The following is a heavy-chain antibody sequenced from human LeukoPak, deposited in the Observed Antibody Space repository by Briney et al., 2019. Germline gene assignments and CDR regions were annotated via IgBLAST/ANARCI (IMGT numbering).Heavy chain of an antibody. CDR2: ISSSSSYI. J-gene: IGHJ4*02. V-gene: IGHV3-21*01. Sequence: GGSLRLSCAASGFTFSSYTMNWVRQAPGKGLEWVSSISSSSSYIYYADSVKGRFTISRDNAKNSLYLQMNSLRAEDTAVYYCARFIAAPYYFDYWGRGTLVTVSS. CDR1: GFTFSSYT. D-gene: IGHD6-13*01. CDR3: ARFIAAPYYFDY.